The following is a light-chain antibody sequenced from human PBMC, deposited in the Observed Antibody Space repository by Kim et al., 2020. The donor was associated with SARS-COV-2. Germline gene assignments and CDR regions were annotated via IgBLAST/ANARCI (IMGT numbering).Light chain of an antibody. CDR2: EVS. V-gene: IGLV2-18*02. J-gene: IGLJ3*02. Sequence: QSALTQPPSVSGSPGQSVKISCSGTSSDVGNYNRVSWYQQPPGTAPKLMIYEVSNRPSGVPDRFSGSKSGNTASLTISGLQAEDEADYYCSSFTSSNSWVFGGGTQLTVL. CDR1: SSDVGNYNR. CDR3: SSFTSSNSWV.